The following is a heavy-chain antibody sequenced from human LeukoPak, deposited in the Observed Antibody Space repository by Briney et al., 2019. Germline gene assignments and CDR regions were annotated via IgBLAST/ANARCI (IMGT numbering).Heavy chain of an antibody. CDR1: GFTFTTNA. V-gene: IGHV3-21*01. CDR3: ARDSSSWSRYFDY. J-gene: IGHJ4*02. Sequence: GGSLRLSCAASGFTFTTNAMSWVRQAPGKGLEWVSSISSSSSYIYYADSVKGRFTISRDNAKNSLYLQMNSLRAEDTAVYYCARDSSSWSRYFDYWGQGTLVTVSS. D-gene: IGHD6-13*01. CDR2: ISSSSSYI.